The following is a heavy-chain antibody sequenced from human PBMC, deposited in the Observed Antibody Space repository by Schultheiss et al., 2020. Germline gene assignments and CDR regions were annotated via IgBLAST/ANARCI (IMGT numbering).Heavy chain of an antibody. J-gene: IGHJ6*03. D-gene: IGHD2-15*01. CDR3: ARDNGHCSGGRCYYNYNYMDV. CDR2: ISSSGSTI. Sequence: GGSLRLSCAASGFTFSSYWMHWVRQAPGKGLEWVSYISSSGSTIYYADSVKGRFTISRDNAKNSLYLQMSSLRAEDTAVYYCARDNGHCSGGRCYYNYNYMDVWGKGTTVTVSS. V-gene: IGHV3-48*04. CDR1: GFTFSSYW.